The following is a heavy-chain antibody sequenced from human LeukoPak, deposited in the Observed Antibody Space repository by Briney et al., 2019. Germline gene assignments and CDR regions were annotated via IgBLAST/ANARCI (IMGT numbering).Heavy chain of an antibody. V-gene: IGHV1-8*02. CDR2: MNPNSGNT. CDR3: ARDGERELPQGHYYYYGMDV. D-gene: IGHD1-26*01. CDR1: GYTFTSYD. J-gene: IGHJ6*02. Sequence: ASVKVSCKASGYTFTSYDINWVRQATGQGLEWMGWMNPNSGNTGYAQKFQGRVTMTTDTSTSTAYMELRSLRSDDTAVYYCARDGERELPQGHYYYYGMDVWGQGTTVTVSS.